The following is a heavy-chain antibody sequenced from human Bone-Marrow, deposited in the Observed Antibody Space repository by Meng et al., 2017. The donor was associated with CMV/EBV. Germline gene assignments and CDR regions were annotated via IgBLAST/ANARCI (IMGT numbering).Heavy chain of an antibody. CDR1: GGTFSSYA. Sequence: SVKVSCKASGGTFSSYAISWVRQAPGQGLEWMGGIIPILGIANYAQKFQGRVTITADKSTSTAYMELSSLRSEDTAVYYCARGRPVSTSCWSCHWFDPWGQGNLV. V-gene: IGHV1-69*10. J-gene: IGHJ5*02. D-gene: IGHD2-2*01. CDR3: ARGRPVSTSCWSCHWFDP. CDR2: IIPILGIA.